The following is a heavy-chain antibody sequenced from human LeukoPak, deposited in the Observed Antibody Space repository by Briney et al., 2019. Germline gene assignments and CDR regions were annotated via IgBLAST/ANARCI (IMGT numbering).Heavy chain of an antibody. CDR2: IYPGDSDT. J-gene: IGHJ5*02. Sequence: GESLKISCKGSGYSFTNYWIGWVRQMSGKGLEWMGVIYPGDSDTRYSPSFQGQVTISADKSISTAYLQWSSLKASDTAMYYCARHHSSGEGWFDPWGQGTLVTVSS. V-gene: IGHV5-51*01. D-gene: IGHD3-22*01. CDR1: GYSFTNYW. CDR3: ARHHSSGEGWFDP.